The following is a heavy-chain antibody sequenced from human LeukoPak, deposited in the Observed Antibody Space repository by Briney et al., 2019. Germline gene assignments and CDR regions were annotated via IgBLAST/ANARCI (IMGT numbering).Heavy chain of an antibody. J-gene: IGHJ4*02. CDR3: ARRDGGSCYGY. CDR1: GYTFTGYY. D-gene: IGHD2-15*01. CDR2: IYPNSGGT. V-gene: IGHV1-2*02. Sequence: EASVKVSCKASGYTFTGYYMHWVRQAPGQGLEWMGWIYPNSGGTNYAQKFQGRVTMTRDTSISTAYMELSRLRSDDTAVYYCARRDGGSCYGYWGQGTLVTVSS.